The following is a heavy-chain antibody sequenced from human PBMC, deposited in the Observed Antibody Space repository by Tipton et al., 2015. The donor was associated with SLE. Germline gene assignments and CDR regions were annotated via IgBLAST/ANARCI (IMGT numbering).Heavy chain of an antibody. D-gene: IGHD3-9*01. CDR3: ARVDFLTGYFDY. CDR2: IYYSGST. CDR1: GDSISSGYY. V-gene: IGHV4-61*05. J-gene: IGHJ4*02. Sequence: GLVKPSETLSLTCTVSGDSISSGYYWGWIRQPPGKGLEWIGYIYYSGSTNYNPSLKSRVTISVDTSKNQFSLKLSSVTAADTAVYYCARVDFLTGYFDYWGQGTLVTVSS.